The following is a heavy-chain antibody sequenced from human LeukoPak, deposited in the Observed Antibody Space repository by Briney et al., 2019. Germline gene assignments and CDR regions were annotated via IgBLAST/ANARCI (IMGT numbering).Heavy chain of an antibody. V-gene: IGHV1-24*01. D-gene: IGHD6-19*01. CDR1: GYTLTELS. J-gene: IGHJ5*02. CDR3: ATRKAVAGSFDP. CDR2: FDPEDGET. Sequence: GASVKVSCKVSGYTLTELSMHWVRQAPGKGLEWMGGFDPEDGETIYAQKFQGRVTMTEDTSTDTAYMELSSLRSEDTAVYYCATRKAVAGSFDPWGQGTLVTVSS.